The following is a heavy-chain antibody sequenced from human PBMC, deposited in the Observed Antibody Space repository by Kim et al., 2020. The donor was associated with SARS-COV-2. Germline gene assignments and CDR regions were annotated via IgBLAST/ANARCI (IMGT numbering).Heavy chain of an antibody. J-gene: IGHJ5*02. CDR1: GYTFVNNW. V-gene: IGHV5-10-1*01. CDR3: LRGNGWFDP. D-gene: IGHD1-1*01. Sequence: GESLKISCKGSGYTFVNNWITWVRQMPEKGLEWMGRINPSDSTTDYSPSFQGHVSISADTSTRTAYLQWSSLKASDTAMYYCLRGNGWFDPWGQGTLVTVSS. CDR2: INPSDSTT.